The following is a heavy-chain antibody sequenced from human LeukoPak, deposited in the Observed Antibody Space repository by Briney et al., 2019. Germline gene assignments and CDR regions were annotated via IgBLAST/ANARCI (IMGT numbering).Heavy chain of an antibody. D-gene: IGHD5-24*01. CDR1: GGSISSGSYY. Sequence: SQTLSLTCTVSGGSISSGSYYWSWIRQPAGKGLEWIGRIYTSGSTNYNPSLKSRVTISVDTSKKPFSLKLTAVTAAAPALFSWARDGYNYRAFDIWGQGTMVTVSS. V-gene: IGHV4-61*02. CDR3: ARDGYNYRAFDI. CDR2: IYTSGST. J-gene: IGHJ3*02.